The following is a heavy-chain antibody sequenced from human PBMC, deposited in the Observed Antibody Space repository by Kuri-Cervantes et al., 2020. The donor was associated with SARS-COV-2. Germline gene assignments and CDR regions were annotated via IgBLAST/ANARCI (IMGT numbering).Heavy chain of an antibody. CDR2: MNPDSGNT. J-gene: IGHJ4*02. Sequence: GQSLSPSCKASGYTFTSYDINWVRQATGQGLEWMGWMNPDSGNTGYAQKFQGRLTITRDTSISTAYMELSSPRSEDTAVYYCARGRGYYGSETYYNNFEYWGQGTLVTVSS. D-gene: IGHD3-10*01. CDR1: GYTFTSYD. CDR3: ARGRGYYGSETYYNNFEY. V-gene: IGHV1-8*03.